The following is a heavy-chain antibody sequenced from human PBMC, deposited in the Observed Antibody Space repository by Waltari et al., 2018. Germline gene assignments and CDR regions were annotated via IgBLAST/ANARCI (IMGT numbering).Heavy chain of an antibody. Sequence: VQLVQSGGGSVQPGGSLRVSCEGSGVTFSPYWISWVRQAPGRGLEWVANIKADGVGKDYVDSVKGRFSIVRDNAKQSVFLHMDRLRVEDTATYYCASRGFFDSTGYYGGGAFDLWGPGAEVSVSS. V-gene: IGHV3-7*01. CDR1: GVTFSPYW. D-gene: IGHD3-22*01. CDR3: ASRGFFDSTGYYGGGAFDL. CDR2: IKADGVGK. J-gene: IGHJ3*01.